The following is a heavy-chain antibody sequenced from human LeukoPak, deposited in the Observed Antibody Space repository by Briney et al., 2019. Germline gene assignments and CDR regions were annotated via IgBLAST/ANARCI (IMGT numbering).Heavy chain of an antibody. V-gene: IGHV3-30-3*01. CDR3: AKGQELLQPDY. Sequence: GGSLRLSCAASGFTFSSYAMHWVRQAPGKGLEWVTVISYDGSNKYYADSVKGRFTISRDNSKNTLYLQMNGLRSEDTAVYYCAKGQELLQPDYWGQGTLVTVSS. CDR1: GFTFSSYA. D-gene: IGHD5-18*01. CDR2: ISYDGSNK. J-gene: IGHJ4*02.